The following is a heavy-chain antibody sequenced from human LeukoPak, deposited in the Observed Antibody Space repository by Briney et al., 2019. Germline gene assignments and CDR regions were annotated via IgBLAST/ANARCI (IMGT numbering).Heavy chain of an antibody. CDR2: VHASGST. V-gene: IGHV4-4*07. Sequence: PSETLSLTCNVSRGSVSSYFWSWIRQPAAKGLEWIGRVHASGSTNYSPSLRSRVTISVDKSNNKFSLKLTSVTAADTAVYHCARDGESESGVFGCWGRGIPVIVSS. CDR1: RGSVSSYF. CDR3: ARDGESESGVFGC. J-gene: IGHJ2*01. D-gene: IGHD2-15*01.